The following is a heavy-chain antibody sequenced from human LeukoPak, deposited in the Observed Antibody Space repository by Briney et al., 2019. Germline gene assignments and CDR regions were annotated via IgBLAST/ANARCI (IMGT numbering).Heavy chain of an antibody. J-gene: IGHJ4*02. D-gene: IGHD2-2*01. CDR2: ISSSSSYM. V-gene: IGHV3-21*01. CDR1: GFTFSSYS. CDR3: ARTSPYCSSTSCYPFDY. Sequence: GGSLRLSCAASGFTFSSYSMNWVRQAPGKGLEWVSSISSSSSYMYYADSVKGRFTISRDNAKNSLYLQMNSLRAEDTAVYYCARTSPYCSSTSCYPFDYWGQGTLVTVSS.